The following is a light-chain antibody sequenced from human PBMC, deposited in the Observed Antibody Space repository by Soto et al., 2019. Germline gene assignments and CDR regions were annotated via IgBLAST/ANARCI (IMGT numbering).Light chain of an antibody. CDR2: GNS. CDR3: QSYDSSLSGFHVV. Sequence: LTQPPSVSGAPGQRVTISCTGSSSNIGAGYDVHWYQQLPGTAPKLLIYGNSNRPSGVPDRFSGSKSGTSASLAITGLQAEDEADYYCQSYDSSLSGFHVVFGGGTKVTVL. J-gene: IGLJ2*01. CDR1: SSNIGAGYD. V-gene: IGLV1-40*01.